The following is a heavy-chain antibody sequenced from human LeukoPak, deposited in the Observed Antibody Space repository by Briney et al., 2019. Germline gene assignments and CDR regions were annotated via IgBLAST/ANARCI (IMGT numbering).Heavy chain of an antibody. CDR2: ISPEGGDT. Sequence: GASVKVSCKASGYTSSDYFMHWVRQAPGQGLEWMGWISPEGGDTHYAQRFQGRVTMTRDTTISTAYMELTSLSSDDTAVYYCARNYGHNSKYFDFWGQGTLVTVSS. J-gene: IGHJ4*02. V-gene: IGHV1-2*02. D-gene: IGHD4-17*01. CDR1: GYTSSDYF. CDR3: ARNYGHNSKYFDF.